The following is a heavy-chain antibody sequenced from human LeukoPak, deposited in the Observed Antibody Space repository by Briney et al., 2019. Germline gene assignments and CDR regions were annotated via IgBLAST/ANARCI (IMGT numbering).Heavy chain of an antibody. CDR1: GGSFSSYF. CDR2: IYPSGNT. D-gene: IGHD3-3*01. V-gene: IGHV4-4*07. CDR3: ARGFSYYYYYMDV. Sequence: PSETLSLTCSVSGGSFSSYFWSWVRQPAGKGLEWIGRIYPSGNTNYNPSLKSRVTISVDTSKNQFSLKLSSVTAADTAVYYCARGFSYYYYYMDVWGKGTTVTVSS. J-gene: IGHJ6*03.